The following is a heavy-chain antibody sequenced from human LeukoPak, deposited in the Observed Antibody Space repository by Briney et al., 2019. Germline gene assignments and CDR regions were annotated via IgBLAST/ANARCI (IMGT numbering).Heavy chain of an antibody. CDR1: GGSISSYY. CDR2: IYDSGST. D-gene: IGHD6-6*01. V-gene: IGHV4-59*01. Sequence: PSETLSLTCTVSGGSISSYYWSWIRQPPGKGLEWIGNIYDSGSTNYNPSLKSRVTISVDTSKNQFSLKLSSVTAADTAVYYCARYRAYSSSYLDYWGQGTLVTVSS. J-gene: IGHJ4*02. CDR3: ARYRAYSSSYLDY.